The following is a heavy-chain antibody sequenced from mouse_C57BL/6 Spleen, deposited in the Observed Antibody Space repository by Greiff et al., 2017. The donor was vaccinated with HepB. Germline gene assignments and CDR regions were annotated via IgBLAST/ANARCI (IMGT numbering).Heavy chain of an antibody. CDR2: ISSGSSTI. D-gene: IGHD1-1*01. CDR1: GFTFSDYG. CDR3: ARPTTVVADYAMDY. J-gene: IGHJ4*01. Sequence: EVKVVESGGGLVKPGGSLKLSCAASGFTFSDYGMHWVRQAPEKGLEWVAYISSGSSTIYYADTVKGRFTISRDNAKNTLFLQMTSLRSEDTAMYYCARPTTVVADYAMDYWGQGTSVTVSS. V-gene: IGHV5-17*01.